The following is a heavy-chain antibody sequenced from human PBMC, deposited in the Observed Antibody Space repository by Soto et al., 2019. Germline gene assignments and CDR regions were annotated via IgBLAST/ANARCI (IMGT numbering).Heavy chain of an antibody. CDR1: GYNFPIYW. CDR2: IYPDDSDT. V-gene: IGHV5-51*01. D-gene: IGHD2-8*01. Sequence: PGESLKISCKGSGYNFPIYWIGWVRQMPGKGLEWMGIIYPDDSDTRYSTSFQGQVTISADISSSTAYLHWSSLKASDTAMYYCARSGLNGWAEFWGQGTVVTVSS. J-gene: IGHJ4*02. CDR3: ARSGLNGWAEF.